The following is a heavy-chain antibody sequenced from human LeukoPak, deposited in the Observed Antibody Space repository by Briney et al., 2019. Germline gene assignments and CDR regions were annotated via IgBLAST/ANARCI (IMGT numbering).Heavy chain of an antibody. CDR1: GLPLCSNV. J-gene: IGHJ4*02. Sequence: QPGVSLRLSCIPSGLPLCSNVMRWVRQARGEGLGWVTLIRGSGGRIHYADSVKGRLTISRDNSKNTLYLQMNSLRAEDTAVYYCAKDGSSGDYRRYYLDYWGQGNLVTVSS. CDR3: AKDGSSGDYRRYYLDY. D-gene: IGHD3-22*01. CDR2: IRGSGGRI. V-gene: IGHV3-23*01.